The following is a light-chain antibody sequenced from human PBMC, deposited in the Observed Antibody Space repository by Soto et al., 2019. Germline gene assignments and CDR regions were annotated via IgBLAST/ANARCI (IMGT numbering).Light chain of an antibody. J-gene: IGKJ1*01. V-gene: IGKV4-1*01. Sequence: DIVMTQSPDSLAVSLGERDTINCKSSQTVLYGSNNDNYLAWYQQRPGQPPQLLIYWASNLGSGVPDRCSGSGAGTDFTRLLSSLQAENLAVYYFQQYYTKPPSFGQGTKVESK. CDR1: QTVLYGSNNDNY. CDR3: QQYYTKPPS. CDR2: WAS.